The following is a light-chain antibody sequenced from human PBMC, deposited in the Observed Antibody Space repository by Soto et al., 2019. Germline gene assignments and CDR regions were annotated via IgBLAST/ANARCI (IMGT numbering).Light chain of an antibody. CDR1: SSDVGRYDY. V-gene: IGLV2-14*01. CDR2: EVF. J-gene: IGLJ3*02. Sequence: QSALTQPASVSGSPGQSITISCTGTSSDVGRYDYVSWFQQHPGRAPKLLIYEVFNRPSGVSIRFSGSKSGNTAFLTISGLQAEDEADFYCSSFTTSSTWVFGGGTQLTVL. CDR3: SSFTTSSTWV.